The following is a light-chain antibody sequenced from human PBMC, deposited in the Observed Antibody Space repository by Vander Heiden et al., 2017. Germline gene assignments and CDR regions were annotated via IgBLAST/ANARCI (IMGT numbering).Light chain of an antibody. CDR3: QQYNSYPYT. Sequence: DFQMTQSPSTLSASVGDRVTITCRASQSINTWLAWYQQKPGKAPKVLIYKASHLESGVPSRFSGSGSGTEFTLTITSLQPDDFATYYCQQYNSYPYTFGQGTKLEI. CDR1: QSINTW. J-gene: IGKJ2*01. V-gene: IGKV1-5*03. CDR2: KAS.